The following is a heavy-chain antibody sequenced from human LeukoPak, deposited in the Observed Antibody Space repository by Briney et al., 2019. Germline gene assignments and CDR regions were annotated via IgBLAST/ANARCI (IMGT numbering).Heavy chain of an antibody. CDR2: ISAYNGNT. CDR1: GYTFTSYG. D-gene: IGHD3-10*01. V-gene: IGHV1-18*01. CDR3: ARYGSGSYQSEPFDY. Sequence: ASVKVSCKASGYTFTSYGISWVRQAPGQGLEWMGWISAYNGNTNYAQKLQGRVTMTTDTSASTAYMELRSLRSDDTAVYYCARYGSGSYQSEPFDYWGQGTLVTVSS. J-gene: IGHJ4*02.